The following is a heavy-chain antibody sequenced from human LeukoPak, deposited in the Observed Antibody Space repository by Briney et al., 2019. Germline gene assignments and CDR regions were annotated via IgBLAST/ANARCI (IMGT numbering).Heavy chain of an antibody. CDR1: GGSFSGYY. V-gene: IGHV4-34*01. CDR2: INRSGST. D-gene: IGHD3-22*01. J-gene: IGHJ4*02. CDR3: ARGLNYYDSSGLGFDY. Sequence: SETLSLTCAVYGGSFSGYYWSWIRQPPGKGLEWIGEINRSGSTNYNPSLKSRVTISVDTSKNQFSLKLSSVTAADTAVYYCARGLNYYDSSGLGFDYWGQGTLVTVSS.